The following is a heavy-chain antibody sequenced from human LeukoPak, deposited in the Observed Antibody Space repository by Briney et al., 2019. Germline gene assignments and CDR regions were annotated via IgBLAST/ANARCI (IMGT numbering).Heavy chain of an antibody. V-gene: IGHV3-23*01. CDR1: GFTFSSYA. D-gene: IGHD5-18*01. Sequence: GGSLRVSCAASGFTFSSYAMSWVRQAPGKGLEWVSGISGSGTNTYYADSVKGRFTISRDNSKNTLYMQMNSLRAEDTAVYYCAKGDKPVIAMVKFDYWGQGTLVTVSS. CDR3: AKGDKPVIAMVKFDY. J-gene: IGHJ4*02. CDR2: ISGSGTNT.